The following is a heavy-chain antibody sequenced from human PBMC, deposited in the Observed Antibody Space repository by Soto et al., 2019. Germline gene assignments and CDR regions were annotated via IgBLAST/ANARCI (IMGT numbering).Heavy chain of an antibody. CDR2: INPDGSAT. J-gene: IGHJ4*02. V-gene: IGHV3-74*01. CDR1: GFTFNNYA. Sequence: GGSLRLSCAAAGFTFNNYAMKWVRQAPGKGLVWVSRINPDGSATNYADSVKGRFTISRDNAKNTLYLQMNSLRAEDTAVFYCGRGGSDSPMAPGYWGQGTLVTVSS. CDR3: GRGGSDSPMAPGY. D-gene: IGHD5-18*01.